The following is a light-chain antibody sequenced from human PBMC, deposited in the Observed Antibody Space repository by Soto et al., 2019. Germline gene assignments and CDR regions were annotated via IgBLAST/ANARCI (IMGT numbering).Light chain of an antibody. V-gene: IGKV1-39*01. CDR3: QQSFSTPWT. CDR2: AAS. CDR1: QTVSRI. J-gene: IGKJ1*01. Sequence: DIQMTQSPSSLSASVGDRVTITCRASQTVSRILNWYHQKPGKAPNLLIYAASTLQSGVPSRFNVSGAGTDFTLTITSLAPEDFGTYSCQQSFSTPWTFGQATKVEI.